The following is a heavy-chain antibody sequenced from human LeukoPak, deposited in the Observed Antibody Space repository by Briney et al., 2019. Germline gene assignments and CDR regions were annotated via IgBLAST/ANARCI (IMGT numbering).Heavy chain of an antibody. J-gene: IGHJ5*02. CDR2: ISSSSSTI. V-gene: IGHV3-48*04. CDR3: ARDVCSGGSCYLANWFDP. CDR1: GFTFTTYA. D-gene: IGHD2-15*01. Sequence: PGGSLRLSCAASGFTFTTYAMSWVRQAPGKGLEWVSYISSSSSTIYYADSVKGRFTISRDNAKNSLYLQMNSLRAEDAAVYYCARDVCSGGSCYLANWFDPWGQGTLVTVSS.